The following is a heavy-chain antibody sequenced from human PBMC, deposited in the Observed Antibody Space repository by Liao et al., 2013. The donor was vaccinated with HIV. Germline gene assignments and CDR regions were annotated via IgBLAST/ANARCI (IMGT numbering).Heavy chain of an antibody. D-gene: IGHD5-24*01. CDR2: IYHNGGT. CDR3: ARRERWRRHFDY. J-gene: IGHJ4*02. CDR1: GESFSGFS. Sequence: QVQLQQWGAGLLKASETLSLTCTVSGESFSGFSWTWIRQSPAKGLEWIGEIYHNGGTDYTPSLKSRATISLDTARNQFSLRMTSVTAADTATYFCARRERWRRHFDYWGQGTPVTVSS. V-gene: IGHV4-34*02.